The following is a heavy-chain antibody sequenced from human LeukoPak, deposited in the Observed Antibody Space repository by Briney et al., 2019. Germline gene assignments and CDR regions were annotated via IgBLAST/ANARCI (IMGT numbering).Heavy chain of an antibody. V-gene: IGHV3-23*01. Sequence: GGSLRLSCAASGFTFSRYAMSWVRQAPGKGLEWVSSITSSGDGTEYADSVKGRFTISRDNSKNTLFLQMNSLRVEDTAVYYCPTYGDDWFNPLDNWGQGTLVTVSS. CDR3: PTYGDDWFNPLDN. CDR1: GFTFSRYA. J-gene: IGHJ4*02. D-gene: IGHD3-9*01. CDR2: ITSSGDGT.